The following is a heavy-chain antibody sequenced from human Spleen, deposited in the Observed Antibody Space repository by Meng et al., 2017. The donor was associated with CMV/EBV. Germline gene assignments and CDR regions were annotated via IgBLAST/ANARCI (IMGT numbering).Heavy chain of an antibody. CDR1: GGTFSSYT. J-gene: IGHJ3*02. CDR3: ARVDSSGYFGFDI. Sequence: ASVKVSCKASGGTFSSYTISWVRQAPGQGLEWMGRIIPKSGGTNYAQKFQGRVTMTRDTSINTAYMELRRLRFDDTAVYYCARVDSSGYFGFDIWGQGTMVTVSS. D-gene: IGHD3-22*01. V-gene: IGHV1-2*02. CDR2: IIPKSGGT.